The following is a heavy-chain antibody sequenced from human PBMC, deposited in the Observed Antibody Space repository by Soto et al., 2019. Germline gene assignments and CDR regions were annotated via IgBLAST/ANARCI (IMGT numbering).Heavy chain of an antibody. CDR3: ARDKGTTVTTFGY. V-gene: IGHV3-21*01. D-gene: IGHD4-4*01. CDR2: ISSSSSYI. J-gene: IGHJ4*02. CDR1: GFTFSSYS. Sequence: EVQLVESGGGLVKPGGSLRLSCAASGFTFSSYSMNWVRQAPGKGLEWVSSISSSSSYIYYADSVKGRFTISRDNAKNSLYLQMNSLRAEDTAVYYCARDKGTTVTTFGYWGQGTLVTVSS.